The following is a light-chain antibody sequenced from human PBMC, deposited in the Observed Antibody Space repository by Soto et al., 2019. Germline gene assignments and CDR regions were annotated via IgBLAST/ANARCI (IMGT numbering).Light chain of an antibody. J-gene: IGKJ1*01. V-gene: IGKV1-5*03. CDR2: KAS. CDR3: QHYNTYSHA. CDR1: QTIRSW. Sequence: DIEMTQSPSTLSGSLGDRATLTCRASQTIRSWLAWYQQKPGKAPKLLIYKASTLKSGVPSRFSGSGSGTEFTLPLSSLQPYGFSTYYSQHYNTYSHALGHGTKVE.